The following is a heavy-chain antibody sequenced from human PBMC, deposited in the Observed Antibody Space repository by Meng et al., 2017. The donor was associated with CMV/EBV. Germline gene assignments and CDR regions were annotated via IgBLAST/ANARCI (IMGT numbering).Heavy chain of an antibody. CDR1: GGSFSGYY. Sequence: SETLSLTCAVYGGSFSGYYWSWIRQPPGKGPEWIGEVNHSGSTNYNPSLKSRVTISVDTSKNQFSLKLSSVTAADTAVYYCARRVRASPYYYDSSGYYPHWGRGTLVTVSS. D-gene: IGHD3-22*01. CDR3: ARRVRASPYYYDSSGYYPH. CDR2: VNHSGST. V-gene: IGHV4-34*01. J-gene: IGHJ4*02.